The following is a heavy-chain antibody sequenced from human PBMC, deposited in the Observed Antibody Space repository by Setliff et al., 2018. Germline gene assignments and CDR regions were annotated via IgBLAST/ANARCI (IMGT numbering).Heavy chain of an antibody. CDR1: GFTFSRYW. V-gene: IGHV3-74*01. CDR2: INSDGSNT. CDR3: ARNGDVDTGFLGYYYYYYMDV. Sequence: GGSLRLSCAASGFTFSRYWMSWVRQAPGKGLVWVSRINSDGSNTNYADSVKGRCNISRVNSENTVYLQMNTLRAEDTAVYYGARNGDVDTGFLGYYYYYYMDVWGKGTTVTVSS. J-gene: IGHJ6*03. D-gene: IGHD5-18*01.